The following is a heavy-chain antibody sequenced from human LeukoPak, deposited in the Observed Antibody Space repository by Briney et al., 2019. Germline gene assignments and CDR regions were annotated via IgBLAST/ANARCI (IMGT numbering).Heavy chain of an antibody. CDR1: GFTFSSYA. CDR3: TRGPLPSYSSGWSYYGMDV. J-gene: IGHJ6*02. Sequence: GGSLRLSCAASGFTFSSYAMHWVRQAPGTGLEWVAVISYDGNSKYYADSVKDRFTISRDNSKNTLYLQVNSLRAEDTAVYYCTRGPLPSYSSGWSYYGMDVWGQGTTVTVSS. D-gene: IGHD6-19*01. CDR2: ISYDGNSK. V-gene: IGHV3-30*04.